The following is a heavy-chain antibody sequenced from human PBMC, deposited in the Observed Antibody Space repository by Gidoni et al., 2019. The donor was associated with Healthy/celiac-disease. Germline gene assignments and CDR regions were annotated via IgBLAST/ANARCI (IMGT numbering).Heavy chain of an antibody. V-gene: IGHV3-7*01. CDR1: GFTFSSYA. Sequence: EVQLVESGGGLVQPGGSLRLSCAASGFTFSSYAMSWVRQAPGKGLEWVANIKQDGSEKYYVDSVKGRFTISRDNAKNSLYLQMNSLRAEDTAVYYCARNGGYCSSTSCYTGGYFDLWGRGTLVTVSS. CDR3: ARNGGYCSSTSCYTGGYFDL. J-gene: IGHJ2*01. CDR2: IKQDGSEK. D-gene: IGHD2-2*02.